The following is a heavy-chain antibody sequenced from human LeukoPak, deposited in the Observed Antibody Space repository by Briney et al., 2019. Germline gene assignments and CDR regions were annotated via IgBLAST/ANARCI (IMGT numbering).Heavy chain of an antibody. D-gene: IGHD2-2*01. CDR3: ARHSSRFHWYFDL. CDR2: LHSAGRK. CDR1: GFTFSSYW. V-gene: IGHV3-66*04. J-gene: IGHJ2*01. Sequence: QPGGSLRLSCAASGFTFSSYWMSWVRQAPGKGLEWVSVLHSAGRKHYADSVKGRFTVSRDNSKNTLYLQMNSLRAEDTAVYYCARHSSRFHWYFDLWGRGTLVTVSS.